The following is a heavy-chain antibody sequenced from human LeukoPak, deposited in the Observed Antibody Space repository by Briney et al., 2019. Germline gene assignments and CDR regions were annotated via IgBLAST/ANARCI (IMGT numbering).Heavy chain of an antibody. CDR2: IIPIFGTA. D-gene: IGHD6-13*01. Sequence: EASVKVSCKASGGTFSSYAISWVRQAPGQGLEWMGGIIPIFGTANYAQKFQGRVTITTDESTSTAYTELSSLSSDDTAVYYCARGSLLVYSSSWSFDYWGQGTLVTVSS. CDR1: GGTFSSYA. V-gene: IGHV1-69*05. CDR3: ARGSLLVYSSSWSFDY. J-gene: IGHJ4*02.